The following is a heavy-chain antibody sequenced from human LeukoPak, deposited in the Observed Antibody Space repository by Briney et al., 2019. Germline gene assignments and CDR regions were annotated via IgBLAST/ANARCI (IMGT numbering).Heavy chain of an antibody. CDR3: ARRGSDGSCNSNDAFDI. V-gene: IGHV4-59*12. Sequence: SETLSLTCTVSGGSISGYYWTWIRQPPGKGLEYIGYIYYSGSTNHNPSLKSRVTISVDTSKKQFSLKLSSVTAADTAVYYCARRGSDGSCNSNDAFDIWGQGTMVTVSS. CDR1: GGSISGYY. J-gene: IGHJ3*02. CDR2: IYYSGST. D-gene: IGHD2-15*01.